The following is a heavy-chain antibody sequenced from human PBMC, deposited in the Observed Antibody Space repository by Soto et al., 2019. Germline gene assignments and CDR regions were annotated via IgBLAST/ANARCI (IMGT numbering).Heavy chain of an antibody. V-gene: IGHV3-23*01. CDR3: VRWNGFGDH. CDR1: GFTLSDYG. CDR2: FSGGGGGT. D-gene: IGHD1-1*01. Sequence: EVQLLDSGGGLAQPGGSLRLSCAVSGFTLSDYGVTWVRQAPGKGLEWVSGFSGGGGGTFYADSVKGRFTISRDDSKNTAYLQMNGLGVEDTAVYYCVRWNGFGDHWGQGTLVTVSS. J-gene: IGHJ4*02.